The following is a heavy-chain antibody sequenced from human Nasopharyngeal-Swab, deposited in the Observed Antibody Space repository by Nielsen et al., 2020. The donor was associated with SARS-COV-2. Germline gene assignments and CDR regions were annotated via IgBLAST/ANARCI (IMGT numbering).Heavy chain of an antibody. CDR2: ISSSGSTI. V-gene: IGHV3-11*04. CDR1: GFTFSDYY. D-gene: IGHD3-22*01. Sequence: GGSLRLSCAASGFTFSDYYMSWIRQAPGKGLEWVSYISSSGSTIYYADSVKGRFTISRDNAKNSLYLQMNSLRAEDTAVYYCASVSLNYYDSRLIAFDIWGQGTMVTVSS. J-gene: IGHJ3*02. CDR3: ASVSLNYYDSRLIAFDI.